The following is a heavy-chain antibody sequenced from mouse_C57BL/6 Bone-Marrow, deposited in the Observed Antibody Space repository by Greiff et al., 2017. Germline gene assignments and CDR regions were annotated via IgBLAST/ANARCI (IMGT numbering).Heavy chain of an antibody. Sequence: QVQLQQPGAELVRPGTSVKLSCKASGYTFTSYWMHWVKQRPGQGLEWIGVIDPSDSYTNYNLKFKGKATLTVDTSSSTAYMQLSSLTSEDSAVYYCARWRGYGSSYDYYAMDYWGQGTSVTVSS. CDR3: ARWRGYGSSYDYYAMDY. D-gene: IGHD1-1*01. CDR2: IDPSDSYT. V-gene: IGHV1-59*01. J-gene: IGHJ4*01. CDR1: GYTFTSYW.